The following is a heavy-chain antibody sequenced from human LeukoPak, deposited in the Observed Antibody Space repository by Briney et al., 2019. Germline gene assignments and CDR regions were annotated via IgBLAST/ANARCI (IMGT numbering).Heavy chain of an antibody. V-gene: IGHV4-39*02. CDR2: VYYGRSP. J-gene: IGHJ4*02. CDR3: ARSSGTGTFSY. D-gene: IGHD6-25*01. Sequence: PSETLSLTCTVSGDSISRSTYYWAWIRQPPGKGLEWIGSVYYGRSPYFNPSLESRATISVDTSKNHFSLKMSSVTTADTAVYYCARSSGTGTFSYWGQGTLVTVSS. CDR1: GDSISRSTYY.